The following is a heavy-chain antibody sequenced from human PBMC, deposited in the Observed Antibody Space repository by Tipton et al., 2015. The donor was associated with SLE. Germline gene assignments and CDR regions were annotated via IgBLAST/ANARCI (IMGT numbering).Heavy chain of an antibody. Sequence: SLRLSCAASGFTFSSYEMSWVRQAPGKGLEWVSYINSIGNTIHYSDSVKGRFTTSRDNAKNLLYLQMNSLRAEDTAVYYCARGKYYFDYWGQGALVTVSS. CDR3: ARGKYYFDY. J-gene: IGHJ4*02. V-gene: IGHV3-48*03. CDR1: GFTFSSYE. CDR2: INSIGNTI.